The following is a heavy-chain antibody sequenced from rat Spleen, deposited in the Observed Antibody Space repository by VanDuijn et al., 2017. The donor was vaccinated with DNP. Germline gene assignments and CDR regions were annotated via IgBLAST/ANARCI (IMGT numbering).Heavy chain of an antibody. V-gene: IGHV3-1*01. CDR2: ISYSGTT. Sequence: EVQLQESGPGLVKPSQSLSLTCSVTAYSITTNYWGWIRKFPGNKMEWIGHISYSGTTSYHPSLKSRISITRDTSKNQFFLQLSSVTTEDTATYYCATQGQLGITWFAYWGQGTLVTVSS. D-gene: IGHD1-5*01. CDR1: AYSITTNY. J-gene: IGHJ3*01. CDR3: ATQGQLGITWFAY.